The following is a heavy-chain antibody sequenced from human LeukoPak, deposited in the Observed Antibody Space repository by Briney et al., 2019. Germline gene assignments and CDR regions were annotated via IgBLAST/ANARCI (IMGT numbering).Heavy chain of an antibody. D-gene: IGHD3-22*01. CDR2: INPSGGST. V-gene: IGHV1-46*01. CDR1: GYTFTSYY. J-gene: IGHJ4*02. Sequence: ASVKVSCKASGYTFTSYYMHWVRQAPGQGLEWVGIINPSGGSTSYAQKFQGRVTMTRDTSTSTVYMELSSLRSEDTAVYYCARSVTNAKYYYDSSGYLGFIGYWGQGTLVTVSS. CDR3: ARSVTNAKYYYDSSGYLGFIGY.